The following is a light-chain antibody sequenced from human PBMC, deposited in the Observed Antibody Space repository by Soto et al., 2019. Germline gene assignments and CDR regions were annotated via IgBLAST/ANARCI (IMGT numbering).Light chain of an antibody. CDR2: GSS. J-gene: IGKJ2*01. V-gene: IGKV3-20*01. CDR3: QQYCSSPPYT. CDR1: QSVSNKY. Sequence: EVVLTQSPGTLSLSPGERATLSCRASQSVSNKYLAWYQQKPGQAPRLLIFGSSDRTTGIPDRCSGSGSGTEFTLNISRLEPEDFAVYYCQQYCSSPPYTFGQGTKLEIK.